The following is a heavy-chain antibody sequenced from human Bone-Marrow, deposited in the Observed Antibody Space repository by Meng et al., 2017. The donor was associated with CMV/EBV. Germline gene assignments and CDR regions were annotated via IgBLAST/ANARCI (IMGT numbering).Heavy chain of an antibody. CDR2: IYSGGST. J-gene: IGHJ6*02. CDR1: GFTVSSNY. V-gene: IGHV3-53*01. CDR3: ARDLMTTVTTRFYYGMDV. Sequence: GESLKISCAASGFTVSSNYMSWVRQAPGKGLEWVSVIYSGGSTYYADSVKGRFTISRDNSKNTLYLQMNSLRAEDTAVYYCARDLMTTVTTRFYYGMDVWGQGTTVTVPS. D-gene: IGHD4-11*01.